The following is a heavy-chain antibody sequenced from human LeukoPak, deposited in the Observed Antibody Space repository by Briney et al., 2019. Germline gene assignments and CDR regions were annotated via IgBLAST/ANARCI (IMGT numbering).Heavy chain of an antibody. CDR1: GGSFSGSS. J-gene: IGHJ4*02. V-gene: IGHV4-34*01. D-gene: IGHD3-22*01. CDR2: INHSGGT. Sequence: SETLSLTSAVPGGSFSGSSWSWSPHTPGKGREWMGEINHSGGTTYNPSLKSGATTPVEATTQRFSRKRSSVTAATTAVYYCARARITMIVVAHQRGTYDYWGQGTLVTVSS. CDR3: ARARITMIVVAHQRGTYDY.